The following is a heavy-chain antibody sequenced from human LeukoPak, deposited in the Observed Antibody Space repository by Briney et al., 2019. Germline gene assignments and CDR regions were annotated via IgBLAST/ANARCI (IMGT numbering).Heavy chain of an antibody. V-gene: IGHV1-3*01. D-gene: IGHD3-9*01. CDR2: INAGNGNT. Sequence: ASVKVSCKASGYTFTSYAMHWVRQAPGQRLEWMGWINAGNGNTKYSQKFQGRVTITRDTSAGTAYMELSSLRSEDTAVYYCARASNYDILTGYSYYFDYWGQGTLVTVSS. J-gene: IGHJ4*02. CDR1: GYTFTSYA. CDR3: ARASNYDILTGYSYYFDY.